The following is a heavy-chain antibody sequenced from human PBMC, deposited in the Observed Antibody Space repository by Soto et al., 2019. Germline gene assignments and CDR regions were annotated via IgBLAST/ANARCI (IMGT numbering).Heavy chain of an antibody. Sequence: PGGSLILSCAASGFTFSSYAMSWVRQAPGKGLEWVSAISGSGGSTYYADSVKGRFTISRDNSKNTLYLQMNSLRAEDTAVYYCARSTRGYSYGYPYCFDYWGQGTLVTVSS. CDR2: ISGSGGST. CDR1: GFTFSSYA. CDR3: ARSTRGYSYGYPYCFDY. V-gene: IGHV3-23*01. J-gene: IGHJ4*02. D-gene: IGHD5-18*01.